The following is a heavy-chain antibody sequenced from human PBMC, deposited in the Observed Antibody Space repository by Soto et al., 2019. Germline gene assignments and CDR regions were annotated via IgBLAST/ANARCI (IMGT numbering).Heavy chain of an antibody. J-gene: IGHJ5*02. D-gene: IGHD2-2*01. CDR1: AGSISSSTYW. CDR2: ISYSGTT. Sequence: SETLSLTCTVSAGSISSSTYWWGWIRQPPGKGLEWLGTISYSGTTYYNPSLKSRVTISVDRSKNQFSLKLRSVTAADTAVYYYARVPDLWGQGTLVTVSS. CDR3: ARVPDL. V-gene: IGHV4-39*07.